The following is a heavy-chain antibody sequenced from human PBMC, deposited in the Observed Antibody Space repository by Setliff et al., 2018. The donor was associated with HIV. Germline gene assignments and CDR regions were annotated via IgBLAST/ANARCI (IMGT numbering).Heavy chain of an antibody. D-gene: IGHD5-12*01. CDR3: ARVSSGYDLDY. CDR1: GGSISSYY. V-gene: IGHV4-59*01. J-gene: IGHJ4*02. CDR2: IYYSGST. Sequence: PSETLSLTCTVSGGSISSYYWSWIRQPPGKGLEWIGYIYYSGSTNYNPSLKSRVTISVDTSKNQFSLMLSSVTAADTAVYYCARVSSGYDLDYWGQGTLVTVSS.